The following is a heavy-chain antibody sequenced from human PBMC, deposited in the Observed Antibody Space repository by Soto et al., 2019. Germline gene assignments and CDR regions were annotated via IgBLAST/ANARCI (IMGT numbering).Heavy chain of an antibody. CDR2: MYHSGST. V-gene: IGHV4-30-2*01. J-gene: IGHJ3*02. CDR1: GRTISTATYY. CDR3: ARIIRFGDFDI. Sequence: TLSRPYVDSGRTISTATYYRSWIRQPPGKGLEWIGYMYHSGSTYYNPSLKSRVTISIDRSKNQFSLKLSSVTAADTAVYYCARIIRFGDFDIWGQGTMVT. D-gene: IGHD3-16*01.